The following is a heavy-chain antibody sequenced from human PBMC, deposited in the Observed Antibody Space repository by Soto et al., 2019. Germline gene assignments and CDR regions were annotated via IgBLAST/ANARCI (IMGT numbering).Heavy chain of an antibody. V-gene: IGHV3-23*01. D-gene: IGHD1-26*01. CDR1: GFTFSSYA. Sequence: GGSLRLSCAASGFTFSSYAMSWVRQAPGKGLEWVSAISGSGGSTSYADSVKGRFTISRDNSKNTLYLQMNSLRAEDAAVYDCAKDRGVMGATTRDAFDIWGQGTMVTVSS. CDR3: AKDRGVMGATTRDAFDI. J-gene: IGHJ3*02. CDR2: ISGSGGST.